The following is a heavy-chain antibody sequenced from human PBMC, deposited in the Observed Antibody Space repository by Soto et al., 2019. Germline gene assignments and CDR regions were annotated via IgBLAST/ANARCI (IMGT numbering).Heavy chain of an antibody. CDR3: VSGPTGDY. CDR1: GYTFTSYG. CDR2: ISAYNGDT. V-gene: IGHV1-18*01. J-gene: IGHJ4*02. D-gene: IGHD4-4*01. Sequence: QVQLVQSGAEVKRPGASVKVSCKASGYTFTSYGISWVRQAPGQGLEWMGWISAYNGDTNYAQKVQGTVTMTTDATTSTAYMELRSLRSDDTAVYYFVSGPTGDYGGQGPLVTVSS.